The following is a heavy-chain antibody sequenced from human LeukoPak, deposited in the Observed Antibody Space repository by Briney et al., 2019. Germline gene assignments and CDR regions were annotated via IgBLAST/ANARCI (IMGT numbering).Heavy chain of an antibody. J-gene: IGHJ4*02. CDR2: INPNSGGT. V-gene: IGHV1-2*04. CDR1: GYTFTGYN. CDR3: ARDSMVRGVILPDY. Sequence: GASVKVSCKASGYTFTGYNMHWVRQAPGEGLEWMGWINPNSGGTNYAQKFQGWVTMTRDTSISTAYMELSRLRSDDTAVYYCARDSMVRGVILPDYWGQGTLVTVSS. D-gene: IGHD3-10*01.